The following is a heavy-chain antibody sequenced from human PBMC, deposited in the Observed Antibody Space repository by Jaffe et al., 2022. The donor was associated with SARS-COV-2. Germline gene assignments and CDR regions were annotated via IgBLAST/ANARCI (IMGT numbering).Heavy chain of an antibody. Sequence: QVQLVQSGAEVKKPGASVKVSCKASGYTFTSYHMHWVRQAPGQGLEWMGIINPSGGSSSYAQKFQGRVTMARDTSTTTFYMELSSLRSEDTAVYYCARDRAGDSSAYYFDYWGHGTLVTVSS. CDR3: ARDRAGDSSAYYFDY. V-gene: IGHV1-46*01. CDR1: GYTFTSYH. CDR2: INPSGGSS. J-gene: IGHJ4*01. D-gene: IGHD3-22*01.